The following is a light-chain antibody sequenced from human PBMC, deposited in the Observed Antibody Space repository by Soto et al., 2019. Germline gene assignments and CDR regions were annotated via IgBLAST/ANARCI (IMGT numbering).Light chain of an antibody. V-gene: IGKV3-20*01. CDR2: GAS. Sequence: GLTQSPDTQSLSPGERATLSCRASQSVSSSYLAWYHQKPGQAPRLLIYGASSRATGIPDRFSGSGSGTDFTLTISRLEPEDFAVYYCHPSGLLWTFSQVTK. CDR3: HPSGLLWT. J-gene: IGKJ1*01. CDR1: QSVSSSY.